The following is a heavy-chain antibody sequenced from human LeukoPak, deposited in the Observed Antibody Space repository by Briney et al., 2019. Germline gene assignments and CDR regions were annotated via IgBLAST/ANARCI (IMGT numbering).Heavy chain of an antibody. CDR1: GGTFSSFA. V-gene: IGHV1-69*01. J-gene: IGHJ4*02. CDR2: IITLSGTA. D-gene: IGHD3-22*01. Sequence: GSSVKVSCKASGGTFSSFAISWVRQAPGQGLEWMGGIITLSGTANYAQKFQGRVTITADESTSTAYMELSSLRSEDTAVYYCARLRVVVTNWGQGTLVTVSS. CDR3: ARLRVVVTN.